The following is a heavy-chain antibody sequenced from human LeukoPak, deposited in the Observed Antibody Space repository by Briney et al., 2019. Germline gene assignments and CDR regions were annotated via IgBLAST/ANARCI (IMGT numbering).Heavy chain of an antibody. Sequence: SETLSLTCTVSGGSISSYYWSWIRQPPGKGLEWIGYIYYSGSTNYNPSLKSRVTISVDTPKNQFSLKLSSVTAADTAVYYCARDGAAAFDIWGQGTMVTVSS. J-gene: IGHJ3*02. CDR3: ARDGAAAFDI. D-gene: IGHD2-15*01. V-gene: IGHV4-59*01. CDR1: GGSISSYY. CDR2: IYYSGST.